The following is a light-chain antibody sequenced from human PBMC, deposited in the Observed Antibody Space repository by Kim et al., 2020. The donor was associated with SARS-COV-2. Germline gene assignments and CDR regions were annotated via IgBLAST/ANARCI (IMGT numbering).Light chain of an antibody. CDR2: GAS. CDR3: QQYQNWPPVT. Sequence: EIVMTQSPVTLSVSPGERVTLSCRASQGVSDNLAWYQQKPGQAPRLLIYGASTRATGIPARFSGGGSGTEFTLDISSLQSEDLAVYYCQQYQNWPPVTFGEGTKVEIK. J-gene: IGKJ4*01. V-gene: IGKV3-15*01. CDR1: QGVSDN.